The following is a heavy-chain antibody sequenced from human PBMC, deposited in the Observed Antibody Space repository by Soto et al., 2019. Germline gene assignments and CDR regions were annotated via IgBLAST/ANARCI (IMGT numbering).Heavy chain of an antibody. CDR3: ARRWGRTFDY. V-gene: IGHV4-59*08. J-gene: IGHJ4*02. CDR1: GGSISNYY. D-gene: IGHD7-27*01. CDR2: IYYSGST. Sequence: SETLSLTYTVSGGSISNYYWNWIRQSPGKGLEWIGYIYYSGSTNYNPSLKSRVTISVDTSKNQFSLKLSSVTAADTAVYYCARRWGRTFDYWGQGTPVTVSS.